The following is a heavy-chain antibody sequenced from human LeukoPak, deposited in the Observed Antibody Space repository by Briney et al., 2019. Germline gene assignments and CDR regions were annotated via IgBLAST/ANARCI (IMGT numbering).Heavy chain of an antibody. CDR2: INPSGGST. CDR1: GYTFTSYY. Sequence: ASVKVSCKASGYTFTSYYMHWVRQAPAQGLEWMGIINPSGGSTSYAQKFQGRVTMTRDTSTSTVYMELSSLRSEDTAVYYCAREARCGGDCYYFDYWGQGTLVTVSS. V-gene: IGHV1-46*01. D-gene: IGHD2-21*02. J-gene: IGHJ4*02. CDR3: AREARCGGDCYYFDY.